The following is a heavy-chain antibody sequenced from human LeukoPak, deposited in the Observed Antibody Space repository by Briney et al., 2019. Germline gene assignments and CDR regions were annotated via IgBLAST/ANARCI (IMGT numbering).Heavy chain of an antibody. J-gene: IGHJ2*01. V-gene: IGHV5-51*01. Sequence: GESLKISCQGSGYSFTTYWIGWVRQMPGKGLEWMGIIYPGDSDTTYSPSFEGQVTISVDKSINTAYLQWSNLKTSDTAVYYCARQGSASGNFDPWGRGTLVTVSS. CDR1: GYSFTTYW. CDR2: IYPGDSDT. D-gene: IGHD3-10*01. CDR3: ARQGSASGNFDP.